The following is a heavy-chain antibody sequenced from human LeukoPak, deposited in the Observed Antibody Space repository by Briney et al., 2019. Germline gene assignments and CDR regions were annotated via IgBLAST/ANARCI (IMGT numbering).Heavy chain of an antibody. J-gene: IGHJ4*02. D-gene: IGHD4-17*01. CDR1: GGSISSGGYS. V-gene: IGHV4-30-2*01. CDR3: ARRNTADGDHAFDY. Sequence: PSETLSLTCAVSGGSISSGGYSWSWIRQPPGKGLEWIGYIYHSGSTYYNPSLKSRVTISVDRSKNQFSLKLSSVTAADMAVYYCARRNTADGDHAFDYWGQGTLVTVSS. CDR2: IYHSGST.